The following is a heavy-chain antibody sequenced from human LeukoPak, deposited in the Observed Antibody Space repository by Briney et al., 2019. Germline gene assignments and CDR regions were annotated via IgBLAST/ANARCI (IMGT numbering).Heavy chain of an antibody. CDR2: IYSGGST. CDR3: ARDQDYSGGWYRPAGYYYYYGMDV. CDR1: GFTVSSNY. V-gene: IGHV3-53*04. D-gene: IGHD6-19*01. J-gene: IGHJ6*02. Sequence: GGSLRLSCAASGFTVSSNYMSWVRQAPGKGLEWVSVIYSGGSTYYADSVKGRFTISRHNSKNTLYLQMNSLRAEDTAVYYCARDQDYSGGWYRPAGYYYYYGMDVWGQGTTVTVSS.